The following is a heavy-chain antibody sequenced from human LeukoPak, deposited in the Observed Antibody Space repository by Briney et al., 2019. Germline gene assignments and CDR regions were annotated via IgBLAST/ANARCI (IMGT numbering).Heavy chain of an antibody. CDR2: INSDGSST. CDR1: GFTFSSYW. Sequence: GGSLRLSCAASGFTFSSYWMHWVRQAPGKGLVWVSRINSDGSSTGYADSVKGRFTISRDNAKNTLYLQMNSLRAEDTAVYYCAKDSPGITARNFDYWGQGTLVTVSS. CDR3: AKDSPGITARNFDY. V-gene: IGHV3-74*01. J-gene: IGHJ4*02. D-gene: IGHD3-3*01.